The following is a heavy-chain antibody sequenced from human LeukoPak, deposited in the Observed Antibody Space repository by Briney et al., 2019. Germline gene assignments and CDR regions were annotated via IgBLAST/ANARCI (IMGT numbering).Heavy chain of an antibody. V-gene: IGHV3-7*03. CDR2: IKQDGSEK. D-gene: IGHD3-9*01. CDR1: GFTFSSYW. J-gene: IGHJ4*02. Sequence: PGGSLRLSCAASGFTFSSYWMSWVRQAPGKGLEWVANIKQDGSEKYYVDSVKGRFTISRDNAKNSLYLQMNSLRAEDTAVYYCARDLAEHYDILTGYYFVDYWGQETLVTVSS. CDR3: ARDLAEHYDILTGYYFVDY.